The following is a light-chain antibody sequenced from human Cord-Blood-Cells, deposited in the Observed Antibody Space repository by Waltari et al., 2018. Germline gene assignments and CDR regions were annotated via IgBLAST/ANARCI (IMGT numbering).Light chain of an antibody. CDR3: CSYAGSSTYV. CDR2: EGS. V-gene: IGLV2-23*01. CDR1: SSDVGSYNL. Sequence: QSALTQSASVSGSPGQSITISCTGTSSDVGSYNLVSCYQQHPGKAPKLMIYEGSKRPSGVSNRFSGSKSGNTASLTISGLQAEDEADYYCCSYAGSSTYVFGTGTKVTVL. J-gene: IGLJ1*01.